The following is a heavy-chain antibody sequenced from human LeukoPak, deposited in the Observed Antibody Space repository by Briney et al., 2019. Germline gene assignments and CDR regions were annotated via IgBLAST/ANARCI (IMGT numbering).Heavy chain of an antibody. D-gene: IGHD3-22*01. CDR2: LHYSGST. V-gene: IGHV4-59*12. J-gene: IGHJ3*02. Sequence: SETLSLTCTVSGASISNSYWSWIRQPPGKGLEWIAYLHYSGSTNYNPSLKSRVATSVDTAKNQFSLELSSVAAADTAVYYCARGYFDSSGYSNAFDIWGQGTMVTVSS. CDR3: ARGYFDSSGYSNAFDI. CDR1: GASISNSY.